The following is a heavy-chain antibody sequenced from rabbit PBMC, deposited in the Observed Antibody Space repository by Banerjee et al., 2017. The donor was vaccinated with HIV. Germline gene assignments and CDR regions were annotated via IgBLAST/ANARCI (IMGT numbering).Heavy chain of an antibody. CDR1: AFSFRDRDV. V-gene: IGHV1S45*01. CDR3: ARDLASVIGWNFNL. J-gene: IGHJ4*01. Sequence: QEQLVESGGGLVKPEGSLTLTCKASAFSFRDRDVMCWVRQAPGKGLEWIACINAATAKPVYATWAKGRFTISRTSSTTVTLQMTSLTAADTATYFCARDLASVIGWNFNLWGPGTLVTVS. D-gene: IGHD4-1*01. CDR2: INAATAKP.